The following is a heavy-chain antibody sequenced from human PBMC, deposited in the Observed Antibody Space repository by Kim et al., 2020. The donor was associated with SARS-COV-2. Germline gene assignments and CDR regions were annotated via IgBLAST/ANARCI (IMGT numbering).Heavy chain of an antibody. CDR2: IIPIFGTA. CDR3: ARLSHYDILTGRGGWFDT. J-gene: IGHJ5*02. Sequence: SVKVSCKASGGTFSSYAISWVRQAPGQGLEWMGGIIPIFGTANYAQKFQGRVTITADKSTSTAYMELSSLRSEDTAVYYCARLSHYDILTGRGGWFDTWGQGTLVTASS. V-gene: IGHV1-69*06. D-gene: IGHD3-9*01. CDR1: GGTFSSYA.